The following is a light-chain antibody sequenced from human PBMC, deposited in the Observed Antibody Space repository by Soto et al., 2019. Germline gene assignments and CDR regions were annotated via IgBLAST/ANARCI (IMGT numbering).Light chain of an antibody. CDR3: SSYAGSNNFNV. CDR1: SSDVGGYNY. CDR2: EVS. J-gene: IGLJ1*01. V-gene: IGLV2-8*01. Sequence: QSGLTQPPSASGSPGQSVTISCTGTSSDVGGYNYVSWYQQHPGKAPKLMIYEVSKRPSGVPDRFSGSKSGNTASLTVSGLQAEDEADYYCSSYAGSNNFNVFGTGTKLTVL.